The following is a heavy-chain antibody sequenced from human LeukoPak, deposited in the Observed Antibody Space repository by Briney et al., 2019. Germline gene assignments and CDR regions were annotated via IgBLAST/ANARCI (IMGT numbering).Heavy chain of an antibody. V-gene: IGHV4-4*02. CDR3: VRSRVTTPLGAFDF. D-gene: IGHD3-22*01. CDR2: IFRSGTT. Sequence: PSGTLSLTCAVSGGSITTNNWWIWVRQSPGKGLEWIGEIFRSGTTTNNPSLRSRVTISIDKSKNQFSLRLNSVTAADTAVYYCVRSRVTTPLGAFDFWGPGTMVTVSS. CDR1: GGSITTNNW. J-gene: IGHJ3*01.